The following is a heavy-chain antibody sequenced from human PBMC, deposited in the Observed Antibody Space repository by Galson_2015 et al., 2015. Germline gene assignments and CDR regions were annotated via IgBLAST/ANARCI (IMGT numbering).Heavy chain of an antibody. CDR1: GFTVSTNY. CDR2: IYNAGST. CDR3: ATVTNTLRYFDS. V-gene: IGHV3-66*01. J-gene: IGHJ4*02. D-gene: IGHD3-9*01. Sequence: SLRLSCAASGFTVSTNYMTWVRQAPGKGLDWLSIIYNAGSTYYADSVKGRYSISRDNSKKTFDLQMNSLRAEDTVVDYCATVTNTLRYFDSWGQGTLVTVSS.